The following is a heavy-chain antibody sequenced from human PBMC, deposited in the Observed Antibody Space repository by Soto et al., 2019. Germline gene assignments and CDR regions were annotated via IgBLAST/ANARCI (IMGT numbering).Heavy chain of an antibody. D-gene: IGHD6-19*01. V-gene: IGHV4-59*01. CDR2: IYYSGST. Sequence: SETLSLTCTVSGGSISSYYWSWIRQPPGKGLEWIGYIYYSGSTNYNPSLKSRVTISVDTSKNQFSLKLSSVTAADTAVYYCGPRGAVADPRGYWGQGALVTVSS. J-gene: IGHJ4*02. CDR1: GGSISSYY. CDR3: GPRGAVADPRGY.